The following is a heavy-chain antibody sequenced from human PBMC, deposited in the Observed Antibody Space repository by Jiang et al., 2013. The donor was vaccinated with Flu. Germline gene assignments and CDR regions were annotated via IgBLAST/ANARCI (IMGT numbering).Heavy chain of an antibody. D-gene: IGHD2-2*02. CDR2: INPSGGST. CDR1: GYTFTSYY. CDR3: ARDTVVVVPAAIKYYYYGMDV. V-gene: IGHV1-46*01. Sequence: SVKVSCKASGYTFTSYYMHWVRQAPGQGLEWMGIINPSGGSTSYAQKFQGRVTMTRDTSTSTVYMELSSLRSEDTAVYYCARDTVVVVPAAIKYYYYGMDVWGQGTTVTVSS. J-gene: IGHJ6*02.